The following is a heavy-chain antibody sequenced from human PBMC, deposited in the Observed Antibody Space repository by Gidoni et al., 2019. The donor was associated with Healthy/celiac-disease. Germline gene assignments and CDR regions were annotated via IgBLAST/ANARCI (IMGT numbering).Heavy chain of an antibody. Sequence: QVQLVVSGGGVVQPGWSLRLSCAAPGFTFSSYGMHWFRQAPGKGLEWVAVIWYDGSNKYYADSVKGRFTISRDNSKNTLYLQMNSLRAEDTAVYYCARILSAATDAFDIWGQGTMVTVSS. V-gene: IGHV3-33*01. D-gene: IGHD2-15*01. CDR1: GFTFSSYG. J-gene: IGHJ3*02. CDR2: IWYDGSNK. CDR3: ARILSAATDAFDI.